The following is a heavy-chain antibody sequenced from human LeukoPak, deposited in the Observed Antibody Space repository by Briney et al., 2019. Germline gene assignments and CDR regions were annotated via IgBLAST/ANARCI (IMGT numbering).Heavy chain of an antibody. D-gene: IGHD3-10*02. CDR2: ISSSGSTI. CDR3: AELGITMIGGV. J-gene: IGHJ6*04. CDR1: GLTFSSYE. Sequence: GGSLRLSCAASGLTFSSYEMNWVRQAPGKGLGWVSYISSSGSTIYYAGSVKGRFTISRDNAKNSLYLQMNSLRAEDTAVYYCAELGITMIGGVWGKGTTVTISS. V-gene: IGHV3-48*03.